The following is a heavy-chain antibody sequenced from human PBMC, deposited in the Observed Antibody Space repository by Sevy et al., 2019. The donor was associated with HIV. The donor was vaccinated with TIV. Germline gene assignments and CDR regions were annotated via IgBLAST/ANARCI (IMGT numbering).Heavy chain of an antibody. J-gene: IGHJ4*02. CDR1: GYTFTGHY. CDR2: IDPNSGGT. CDR3: VRIRFQTGAFDS. V-gene: IGHV1-2*02. D-gene: IGHD7-27*01. Sequence: ASVKVSCKASGYTFTGHYLHWVRQAPGQGLEWMGWIDPNSGGTKHAQNFKGRVTMARDTSISTAYMELSSLRFDDTAMYYCVRIRFQTGAFDSWGQGTLVTVSS.